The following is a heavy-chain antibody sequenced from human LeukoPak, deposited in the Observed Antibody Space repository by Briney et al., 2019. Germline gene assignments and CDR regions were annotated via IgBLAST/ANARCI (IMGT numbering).Heavy chain of an antibody. CDR1: GFTFSCYA. J-gene: IGHJ1*01. CDR2: ISGSGGST. Sequence: RPGGSLRLSCAASGFTFSCYAMSWVRQAPGKGLEWVSAISGSGGSTYYADSVKGRFTISRDNSKNTLYLQMNSLRAEDTAVYYCANMDIVVVVAVTYQYFQHWGQGTLVTVSS. D-gene: IGHD2-15*01. V-gene: IGHV3-23*01. CDR3: ANMDIVVVVAVTYQYFQH.